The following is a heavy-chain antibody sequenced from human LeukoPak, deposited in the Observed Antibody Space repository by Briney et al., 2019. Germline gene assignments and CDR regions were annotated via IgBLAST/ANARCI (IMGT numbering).Heavy chain of an antibody. J-gene: IGHJ4*02. Sequence: SETLSLTCTVSGYSISSSYWSWIRQPAGKGLEWIGRFYTGGSANYNPSLKSRVSMSVDTSKNQLSLKLTSVTAADTAVYYCARGGGASPSDYWGQGILVTVSS. CDR2: FYTGGSA. CDR1: GYSISSSY. V-gene: IGHV4-4*07. CDR3: ARGGGASPSDY. D-gene: IGHD2-2*01.